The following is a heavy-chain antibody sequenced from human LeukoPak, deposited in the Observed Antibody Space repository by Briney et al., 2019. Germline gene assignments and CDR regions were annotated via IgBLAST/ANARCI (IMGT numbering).Heavy chain of an antibody. V-gene: IGHV3-7*01. D-gene: IGHD5-12*01. J-gene: IGHJ4*02. CDR1: GFTFSSYW. CDR3: ARDGHSGYHIG. Sequence: GGSLRLSCAASGFTFSSYWMSWVRQAPGKGLEWVANIKQDGSEKYYVDSVRGRFTISRDNAKNSLYLQMNSLRAEDTAVYYCARDGHSGYHIGWGQGTLVTVSS. CDR2: IKQDGSEK.